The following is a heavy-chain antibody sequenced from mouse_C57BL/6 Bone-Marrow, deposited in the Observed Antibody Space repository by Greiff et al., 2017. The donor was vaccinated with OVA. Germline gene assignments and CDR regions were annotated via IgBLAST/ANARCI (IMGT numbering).Heavy chain of an antibody. CDR1: GFTFSSYA. CDR3: ARVMVTEYYAMDY. J-gene: IGHJ4*01. D-gene: IGHD2-1*01. Sequence: EVHLVESRGGLVKPGGSLKLSCAASGFTFSSYAMSWVRQTPEKRLEWVATISDGGSYTYYPDNVKGRFTISRDNAKNNLYLQMSHLKSEDTAMYYCARVMVTEYYAMDYWGQGTSVTVSS. CDR2: ISDGGSYT. V-gene: IGHV5-4*01.